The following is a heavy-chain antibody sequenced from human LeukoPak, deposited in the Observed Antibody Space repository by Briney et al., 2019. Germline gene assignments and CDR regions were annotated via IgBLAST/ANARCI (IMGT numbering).Heavy chain of an antibody. Sequence: SETLSLTCTVSGYSISSGYYWGWIRQPPGKGLEWIGSIYHSGSTYYNPSLKSRVTISVDTSKNQFSLKLSSVTAADTAVYYCARVGYDSSDYWGQGTLVTVSS. CDR1: GYSISSGYY. CDR2: IYHSGST. J-gene: IGHJ4*02. D-gene: IGHD3-22*01. CDR3: ARVGYDSSDY. V-gene: IGHV4-38-2*02.